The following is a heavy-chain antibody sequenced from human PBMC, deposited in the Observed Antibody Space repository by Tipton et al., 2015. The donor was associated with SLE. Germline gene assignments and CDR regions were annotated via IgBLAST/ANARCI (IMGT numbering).Heavy chain of an antibody. CDR1: GVSIRSHY. CDR3: ARTLGAIAHTVYDAFDI. V-gene: IGHV4-59*11. D-gene: IGHD1-26*01. J-gene: IGHJ3*02. Sequence: TLSLTCTVSGVSIRSHYWSWIRQSPGKGLEWIGYMYNNERTKYNLSLESRVTMSVETSKNQFTLRLTSVTAADTAVYYCARTLGAIAHTVYDAFDIWGQGKMVTVSS. CDR2: MYNNERT.